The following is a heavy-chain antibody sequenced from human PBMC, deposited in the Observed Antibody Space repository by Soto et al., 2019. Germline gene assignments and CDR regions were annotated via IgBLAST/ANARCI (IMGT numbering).Heavy chain of an antibody. CDR3: AIPTGLEVTGPDY. CDR2: IWYDRSHK. J-gene: IGHJ4*02. D-gene: IGHD2-21*02. CDR1: GFTFSSYG. Sequence: GGSLRLSCAASGFTFSSYGVHWVRQGPGEGLEWVALIWYDRSHKYCADSVKGRFTISRDNSKNTLYLQMNSLRAEDTAIYYCAIPTGLEVTGPDYWGQGTLVTVSS. V-gene: IGHV3-33*01.